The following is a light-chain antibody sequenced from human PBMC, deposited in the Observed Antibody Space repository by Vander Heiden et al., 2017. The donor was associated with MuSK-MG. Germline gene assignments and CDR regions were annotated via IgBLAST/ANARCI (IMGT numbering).Light chain of an antibody. CDR3: QQLNSYPRVT. CDR2: AAS. V-gene: IGKV1-9*01. CDR1: QGISSY. J-gene: IGKJ4*01. Sequence: DIQLTQSPSFLSASVGDRVTITCRASQGISSYLAWYQQKPGKAPKLLIYAASTLQSGVPSRFSGSGSGTEFTLTICSLQPEDFATYYCQQLNSYPRVTFGGGTKVEIK.